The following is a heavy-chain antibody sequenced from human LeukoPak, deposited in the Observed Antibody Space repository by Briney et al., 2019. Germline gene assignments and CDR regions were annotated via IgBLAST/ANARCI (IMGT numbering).Heavy chain of an antibody. D-gene: IGHD3-9*01. CDR1: GGTFSSYA. CDR2: IIPILGTP. V-gene: IGHV1-69*13. CDR3: ARTNYDVLTVHAPMDV. J-gene: IGHJ6*03. Sequence: SVKVSCKASGGTFSSYAINWVRQAPGQGLEWMGGIIPILGTPNYAQKFQGRITITADESTSTAYMDLSSLRSEDTAVYFCARTNYDVLTVHAPMDVWGKGTTVTISS.